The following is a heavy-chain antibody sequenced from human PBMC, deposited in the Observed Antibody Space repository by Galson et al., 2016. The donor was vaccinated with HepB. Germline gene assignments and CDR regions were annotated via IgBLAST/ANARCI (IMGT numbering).Heavy chain of an antibody. J-gene: IGHJ4*02. Sequence: SVKVSCKASGYAFNFYGISWLRQAPGQGLEWMGWVSGHNGNTNYAQKFQGRVTMATDTSTTTAFMELRSLRSDDTALYFCARDVGYCSGGSCPPRLDFWGQGTLVTVSS. CDR1: GYAFNFYG. D-gene: IGHD2-15*01. CDR2: VSGHNGNT. CDR3: ARDVGYCSGGSCPPRLDF. V-gene: IGHV1-18*01.